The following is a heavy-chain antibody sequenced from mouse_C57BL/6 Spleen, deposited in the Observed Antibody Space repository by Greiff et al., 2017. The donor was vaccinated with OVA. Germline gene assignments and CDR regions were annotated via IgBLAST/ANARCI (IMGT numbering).Heavy chain of an antibody. CDR1: GYTFTSYG. D-gene: IGHD3-3*01. CDR2: IYPRSGNT. CDR3: ARSGGTDWYFDV. Sequence: VQRVESGAELARPGASVKLSCKASGYTFTSYGISWVKQRTGQGLEWIGEIYPRSGNTYYNEKFKGKATLTADKSSSTAYMELRSLTSEDSAVYFCARSGGTDWYFDVWGTGTTVTVSS. J-gene: IGHJ1*03. V-gene: IGHV1-81*01.